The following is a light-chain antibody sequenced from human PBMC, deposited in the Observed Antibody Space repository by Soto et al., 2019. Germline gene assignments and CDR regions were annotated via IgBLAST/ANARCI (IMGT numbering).Light chain of an antibody. V-gene: IGKV1-33*01. CDR1: QSVSIH. CDR3: QQLNNWPST. CDR2: GAT. J-gene: IGKJ1*01. Sequence: DILMTQSPSSLSASVGERATITCRASQSVSIHLAWYQQKPGRAPRLLIHGATTMETGVPARFSGSGSGTDFTLTISSLQSEDIAAYYCQQLNNWPSTFGQGTKVDIK.